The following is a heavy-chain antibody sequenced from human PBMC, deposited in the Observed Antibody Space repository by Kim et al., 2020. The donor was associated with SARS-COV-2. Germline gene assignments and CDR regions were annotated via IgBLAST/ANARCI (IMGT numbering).Heavy chain of an antibody. Sequence: GGSLRLSCAVSGFTFDDYSVHWVRQTPGKGLEWVSIISWEGGKTDYADSVKGRFTISRDKSKNSLYLQMNSLRSEDTAMYYCAKGGDYTSSWYGFLEYWG. D-gene: IGHD6-13*01. CDR2: ISWEGGKT. J-gene: IGHJ4*01. V-gene: IGHV3-43*01. CDR3: AKGGDYTSSWYGFLEY. CDR1: GFTFDDYS.